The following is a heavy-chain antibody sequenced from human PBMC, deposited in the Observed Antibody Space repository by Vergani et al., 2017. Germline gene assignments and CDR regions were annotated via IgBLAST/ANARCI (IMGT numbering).Heavy chain of an antibody. CDR1: GFTFSSYA. Sequence: QVQLVESGGGVVQPGRSLRLSCAASGFTFSSYALHWVRQAPGKGLEWVAVISYDGSNKYYSDSVKGRFTISRDNSKNTLYLQMNSLRAEDTAVYYCAKALESAAAGGDAFDIWGQGTMVTVSS. CDR3: AKALESAAAGGDAFDI. D-gene: IGHD6-13*01. J-gene: IGHJ3*02. CDR2: ISYDGSNK. V-gene: IGHV3-30*04.